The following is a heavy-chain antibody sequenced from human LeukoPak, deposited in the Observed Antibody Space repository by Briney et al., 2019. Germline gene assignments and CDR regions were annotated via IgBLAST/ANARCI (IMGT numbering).Heavy chain of an antibody. CDR3: AKGGLRYCSSTSCYTPFDY. Sequence: GGSLRLSCAASGFAFNTYAMHWVRQAPGKGLEWVTLIWHDGSHKFYIDSVRGRFTISRDNSKNTLYLQMNSLRAEDTAVYYCAKGGLRYCSSTSCYTPFDYWGQGTLVTVSS. V-gene: IGHV3-30*02. D-gene: IGHD2-2*02. CDR1: GFAFNTYA. CDR2: IWHDGSHK. J-gene: IGHJ4*02.